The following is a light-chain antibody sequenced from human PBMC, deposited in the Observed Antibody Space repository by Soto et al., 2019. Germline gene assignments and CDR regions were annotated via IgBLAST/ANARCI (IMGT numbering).Light chain of an antibody. Sequence: QSALTQPASVSGSPGQSITISCTGTSSDVGGYNYVSWYQQHPGKAPKLMIYDVSNRPSGVSNRFSDSKSGNTASLTISGLQAEDESEYYCTSYTSSSTLGVFGTGTKLTVL. J-gene: IGLJ1*01. CDR3: TSYTSSSTLGV. CDR1: SSDVGGYNY. V-gene: IGLV2-14*01. CDR2: DVS.